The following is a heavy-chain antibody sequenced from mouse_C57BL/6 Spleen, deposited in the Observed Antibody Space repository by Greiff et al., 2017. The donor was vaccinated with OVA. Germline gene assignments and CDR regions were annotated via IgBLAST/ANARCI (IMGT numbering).Heavy chain of an antibody. J-gene: IGHJ3*01. CDR1: GFTFTDYY. V-gene: IGHV7-3*01. CDR2: IRNKANGYTT. Sequence: EVQLQESGGGLVQPGGSLSLSCAASGFTFTDYYMSWVRQPPGKALEWLGFIRNKANGYTTEYSASVKGRFTISRDNSQSILYLQMNALRAEDSATYYCARYRDYYGSLAYWGQGTLVTVSA. CDR3: ARYRDYYGSLAY. D-gene: IGHD1-1*01.